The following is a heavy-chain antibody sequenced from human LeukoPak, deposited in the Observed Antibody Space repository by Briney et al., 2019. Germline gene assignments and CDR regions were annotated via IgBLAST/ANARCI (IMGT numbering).Heavy chain of an antibody. CDR1: GFTFSSYG. Sequence: PGGSLRLSCAASGFTFSSYGMHWVRQAPGKGLVWVSRINPDGTTTSYADSVKGRFTISRDNAKDTVHLQMNSLRAEDTAVYYCARVSIGWYSFDYWGQGTLVTVSS. D-gene: IGHD6-19*01. J-gene: IGHJ4*02. V-gene: IGHV3-74*01. CDR3: ARVSIGWYSFDY. CDR2: INPDGTTT.